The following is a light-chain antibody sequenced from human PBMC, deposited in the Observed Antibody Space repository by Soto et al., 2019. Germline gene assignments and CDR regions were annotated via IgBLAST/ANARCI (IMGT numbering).Light chain of an antibody. CDR2: DAS. J-gene: IGKJ4*01. V-gene: IGKV3-11*01. Sequence: EIVLTQSPATLSLSPGERATLSCRASQSVSSYLAWYQQKPGQAPRLLIYDASSRATGIPARFSGSGSGTDFTLTISSLEPEDFAVYYCQQRSNWLFXGGTKVDIK. CDR1: QSVSSY. CDR3: QQRSNWL.